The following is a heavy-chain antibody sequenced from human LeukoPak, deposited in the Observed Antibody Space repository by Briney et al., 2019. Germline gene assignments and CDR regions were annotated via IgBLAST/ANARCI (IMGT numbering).Heavy chain of an antibody. D-gene: IGHD2/OR15-2a*01. CDR1: GGSISSYY. CDR2: IYYSGST. J-gene: IGHJ4*02. V-gene: IGHV4-59*01. Sequence: SETLSLTCTVSGGSISSYYWSWIRQPPGKGLEWIGYIYYSGSTNYNPSPKSRVTFSVDTSKNQFSLKLSSVTAADTAVYYCARDRGNNYFDYWGQGTLVTVSS. CDR3: ARDRGNNYFDY.